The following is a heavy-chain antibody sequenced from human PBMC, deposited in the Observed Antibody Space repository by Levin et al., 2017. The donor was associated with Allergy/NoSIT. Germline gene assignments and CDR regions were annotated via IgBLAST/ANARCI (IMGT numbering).Heavy chain of an antibody. D-gene: IGHD1-26*01. J-gene: IGHJ5*02. CDR3: ARQNWDAGYNWFDP. CDR1: GFTFSSYS. V-gene: IGHV3-21*06. CDR2: ISSSSSYI. Sequence: GGSLRLSCAASGFTFSSYSVNWVRQAPGKGLEWVSFISSSSSYIYYADSVKGRFTISRDNAKNSLYLQMNSLRVEDTGVYYCARQNWDAGYNWFDPWGQGTLVTVSS.